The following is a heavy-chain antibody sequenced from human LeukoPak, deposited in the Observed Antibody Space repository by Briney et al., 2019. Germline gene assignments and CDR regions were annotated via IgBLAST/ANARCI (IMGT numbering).Heavy chain of an antibody. CDR2: ISVYNGNT. Sequence: ASVKVSCKASGYIFPRYGISWVRQAPGQGLEWMGWISVYNGNTRYLQKFQGRVTMTTDSSTNTAYMELRSLRSDDTAVYYCARGGFYYCSGGSCPLYYYGMDVWGQGTTVTVSS. J-gene: IGHJ6*02. CDR1: GYIFPRYG. CDR3: ARGGFYYCSGGSCPLYYYGMDV. V-gene: IGHV1-18*01. D-gene: IGHD2-15*01.